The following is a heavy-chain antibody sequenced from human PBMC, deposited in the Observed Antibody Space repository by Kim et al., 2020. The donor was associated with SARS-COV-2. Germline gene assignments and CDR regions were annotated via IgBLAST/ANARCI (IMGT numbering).Heavy chain of an antibody. V-gene: IGHV4-39*01. CDR3: ASLEKLYFDY. CDR1: GGSISSSSYY. CDR2: IYYSGST. Sequence: SETLSLTCTVSGGSISSSSYYWGWIRQPPGKGLEWIGSIYYSGSTYYNPSLKSRVTISVDTSKNQFSLKLSSVTAADTAVYYCASLEKLYFDYWGQGTLVTVSS. J-gene: IGHJ4*02. D-gene: IGHD1-7*01.